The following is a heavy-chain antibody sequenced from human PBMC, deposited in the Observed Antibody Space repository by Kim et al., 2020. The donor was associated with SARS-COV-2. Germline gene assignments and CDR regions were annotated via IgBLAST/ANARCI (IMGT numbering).Heavy chain of an antibody. CDR1: GYTFTSFG. J-gene: IGHJ6*03. D-gene: IGHD3-3*01. V-gene: IGHV1-18*01. CDR2: ISAYNGNT. Sequence: ASVKVSCKASGYTFTSFGISWVRQAPGQGLEWMGWISAYNGNTNYAQKLQGRVTMTTDTSTSTAYMELRSLISDDTAVYYCAREGGLRFLEWYHPDYYYMDVWGKGTTVTVSS. CDR3: AREGGLRFLEWYHPDYYYMDV.